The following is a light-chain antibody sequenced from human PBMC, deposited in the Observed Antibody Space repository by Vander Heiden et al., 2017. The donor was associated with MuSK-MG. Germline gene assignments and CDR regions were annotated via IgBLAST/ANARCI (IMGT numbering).Light chain of an antibody. Sequence: EIVMTQSPATLSVSPGERATLSCRASQSVSSNLAWYQQKPGQAPRLLIYGASTRATGIPARFSGSGSGTEFTLTISSLQSEDFAVYYCQQYKNWPSITFGQWTRLEIK. CDR1: QSVSSN. V-gene: IGKV3-15*01. CDR3: QQYKNWPSIT. J-gene: IGKJ5*01. CDR2: GAS.